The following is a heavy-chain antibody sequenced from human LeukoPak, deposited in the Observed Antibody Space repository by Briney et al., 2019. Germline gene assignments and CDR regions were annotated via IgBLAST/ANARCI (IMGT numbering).Heavy chain of an antibody. CDR1: GFTFRDSW. J-gene: IGHJ4*02. Sequence: PGGSLRLSCEGSGFTFRDSWMSWVRQAPGKGLEWIGSIYYSGSTYYNPSLRSRVTISVDTSKNQFSLKLTSVTAADTAVYYCARHGRWDSGTYSFDYWGQGTLVTVSS. D-gene: IGHD1-26*01. CDR3: ARHGRWDSGTYSFDY. V-gene: IGHV4-38-2*01. CDR2: IYYSGST.